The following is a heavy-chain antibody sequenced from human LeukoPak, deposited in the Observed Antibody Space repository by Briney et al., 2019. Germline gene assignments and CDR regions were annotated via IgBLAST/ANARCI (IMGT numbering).Heavy chain of an antibody. V-gene: IGHV3-21*01. J-gene: IGHJ3*02. CDR2: ISSSSSYI. CDR3: ARDLGGSGNYYTNDAFDI. D-gene: IGHD3-10*01. CDR1: GFIFRSYS. Sequence: GGSLRLSCAASGFIFRSYSMNWVRQAPGKGLEWVSSISSSSSYIYYADSAKGRFTVSRDNAKNSLYLQMNSLRAEDTAVYYCARDLGGSGNYYTNDAFDIWGQGTMVTVSS.